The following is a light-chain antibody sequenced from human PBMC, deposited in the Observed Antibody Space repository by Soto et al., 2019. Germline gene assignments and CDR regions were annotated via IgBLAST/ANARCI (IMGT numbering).Light chain of an antibody. J-gene: IGKJ5*01. CDR3: QQFNSYIT. CDR2: GAS. Sequence: ALPLTQSPSSLSASVGDRVTITCRASQGISSALAWYQQKPGKAPKLLIYGASSLESGVPSRFSGSGSGTDFTLTISSLQPEDFATYYCQQFNSYITFGQGTRLEIK. V-gene: IGKV1-13*02. CDR1: QGISSA.